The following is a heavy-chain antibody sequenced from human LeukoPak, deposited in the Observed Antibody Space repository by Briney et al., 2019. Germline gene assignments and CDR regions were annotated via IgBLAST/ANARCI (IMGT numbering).Heavy chain of an antibody. CDR2: IYYSGST. CDR3: ARDLLSTAGYFDY. CDR1: GGSISSYY. Sequence: PLETLSLTCTVSGGSISSYYWSWIRQPPGKGLEWIGYIYYSGSTNYNPSLKSRVTISVDTSKNQFSLNLSSVTAADTAVYYCARDLLSTAGYFDYWGQGTLVTVSP. D-gene: IGHD6-19*01. V-gene: IGHV4-59*01. J-gene: IGHJ4*02.